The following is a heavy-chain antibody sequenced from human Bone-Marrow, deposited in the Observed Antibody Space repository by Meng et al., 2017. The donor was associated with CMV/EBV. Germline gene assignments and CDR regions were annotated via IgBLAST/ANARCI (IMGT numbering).Heavy chain of an antibody. CDR3: ARVNYSSGWYGTYGMDV. D-gene: IGHD6-19*01. Sequence: SETLSLTCTVSGGSISSYYWSWIWQPPGKGLEWIGYIYYSGSTNYNPSLKSRVTISVDTSKNQFSLKLSSVTAADTAVYYCARVNYSSGWYGTYGMDVWGQGTTVTVSS. V-gene: IGHV4-59*01. CDR2: IYYSGST. J-gene: IGHJ6*02. CDR1: GGSISSYY.